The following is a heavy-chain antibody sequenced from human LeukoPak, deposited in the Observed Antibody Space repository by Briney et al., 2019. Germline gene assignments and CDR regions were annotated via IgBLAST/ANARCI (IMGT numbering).Heavy chain of an antibody. CDR2: MAFDGTDI. V-gene: IGHV3-30-3*01. CDR3: VRDARGSLGY. D-gene: IGHD6-13*01. J-gene: IGHJ4*02. Sequence: SGGSLRLSCAASGFTFSTTAMHWVRQAPGKGLESVAIMAFDGTDINYIDSVKGRFTISRDNSKNTLYLEMNSLRTEDTAVYYCVRDARGSLGYWGQGTLVTVSS. CDR1: GFTFSTTA.